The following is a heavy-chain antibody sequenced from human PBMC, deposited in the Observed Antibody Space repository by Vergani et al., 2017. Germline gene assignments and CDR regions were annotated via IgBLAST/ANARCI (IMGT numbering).Heavy chain of an antibody. V-gene: IGHV4-34*01. D-gene: IGHD6-13*01. Sequence: QVQLQQWGAGLLKPSETLSLTCAVSGGSFSGYYWSWIRQPPGKGLEWIGEINHSGSTNYNPSLKSRVTISVDTSKNQFSLKLSSVTAADTAVYYCARPTLGYWGQGTLVTVSS. CDR1: GGSFSGYY. CDR3: ARPTLGY. J-gene: IGHJ4*02. CDR2: INHSGST.